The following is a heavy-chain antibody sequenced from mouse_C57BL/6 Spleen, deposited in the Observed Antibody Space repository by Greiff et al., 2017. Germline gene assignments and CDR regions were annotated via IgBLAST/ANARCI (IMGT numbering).Heavy chain of an antibody. D-gene: IGHD3-2*02. CDR1: GFTFSDYG. Sequence: VQLKESGGGLVKPGGSLKLSCAASGFTFSDYGMHWVRQAPEKGLEWVAYISSGSSTIYYADTVKGRFTISRDNAKNTLFLQMTSLRSEDTAMYYCASQLRLRAMDYWGQGTSVTVSS. CDR2: ISSGSSTI. J-gene: IGHJ4*01. CDR3: ASQLRLRAMDY. V-gene: IGHV5-17*01.